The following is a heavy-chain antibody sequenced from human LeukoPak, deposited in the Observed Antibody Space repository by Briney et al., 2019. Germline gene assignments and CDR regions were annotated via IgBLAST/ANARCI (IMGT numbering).Heavy chain of an antibody. J-gene: IGHJ4*02. V-gene: IGHV3-23*01. CDR3: AEGRWGAAAGMWVDY. D-gene: IGHD6-13*01. CDR1: GFTFSSCA. CDR2: ISDGGGST. Sequence: PGGSLRLSCAASGFTFSSCAMSWVRQAPGKGLDWVSVISDGGGSTIYADSAQGRFTISRDNSKNTLYLQMNSLRVEDTAVYYCAEGRWGAAAGMWVDYWGQGTLVTVSS.